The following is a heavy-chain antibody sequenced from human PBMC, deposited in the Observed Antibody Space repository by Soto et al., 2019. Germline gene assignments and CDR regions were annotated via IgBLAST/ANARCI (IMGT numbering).Heavy chain of an antibody. CDR2: ISYDGSNK. Sequence: QVQLVESGGGVVQPGRSLRLSCAASGFTFSSYGMHWVRQAPGKGLEWVAVISYDGSNKYYGDSVKGRFTISRDNSKNTLYLQMNSLRAEDTAVYYCAKDLATGGTFRDPWGQGTLVTVSS. CDR3: AKDLATGGTFRDP. CDR1: GFTFSSYG. V-gene: IGHV3-30*18. J-gene: IGHJ5*02. D-gene: IGHD5-12*01.